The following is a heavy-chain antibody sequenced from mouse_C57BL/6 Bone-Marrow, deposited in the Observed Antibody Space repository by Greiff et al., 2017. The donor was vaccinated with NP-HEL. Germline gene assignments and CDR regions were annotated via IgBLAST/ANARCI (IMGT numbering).Heavy chain of an antibody. CDR3: ARSPRLPRAY. Sequence: QVQLQQPGAELVRPGSSVKLSCKASGYTFTSYWMHWVKQRPIQGLEWIGNIDPSDSEPHYNQKFKDKATLTADTSSNTAYLQLSSLTSEDTAVYYCARSPRLPRAYWGQGTLVTVSA. CDR1: GYTFTSYW. J-gene: IGHJ3*01. D-gene: IGHD5-5*01. CDR2: IDPSDSEP. V-gene: IGHV1-52*01.